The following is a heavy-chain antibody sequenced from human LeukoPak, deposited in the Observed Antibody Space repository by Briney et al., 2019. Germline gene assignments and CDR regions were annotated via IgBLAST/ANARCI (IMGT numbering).Heavy chain of an antibody. CDR2: IRYDESNK. Sequence: GGSLGLSCAASGFTFSNYGMHWVRQAPGKGLEWVAFIRYDESNKYYADSVKGRFTISRDNSKNTLYLQMNSLRTEDTAVYYCAEDSGTYWVDYYYMDVWGKGTTITVSS. CDR1: GFTFSNYG. D-gene: IGHD1-26*01. J-gene: IGHJ6*03. V-gene: IGHV3-30*02. CDR3: AEDSGTYWVDYYYMDV.